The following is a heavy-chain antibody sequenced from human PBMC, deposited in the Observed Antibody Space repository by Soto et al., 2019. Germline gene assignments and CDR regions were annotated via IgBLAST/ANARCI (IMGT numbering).Heavy chain of an antibody. CDR2: INHSGST. Sequence: ETLSLTCAVYGGSFSGYYWSWIRQPPGKGLEWIGEINHSGSTNYNPSLKSRVTISVDTSKNQFSLKLSSVTAADTAVYYCARGPKYYDILTGYLSHSYYFDYWGQGTLVTVSS. D-gene: IGHD3-9*01. CDR1: GGSFSGYY. CDR3: ARGPKYYDILTGYLSHSYYFDY. V-gene: IGHV4-34*01. J-gene: IGHJ4*02.